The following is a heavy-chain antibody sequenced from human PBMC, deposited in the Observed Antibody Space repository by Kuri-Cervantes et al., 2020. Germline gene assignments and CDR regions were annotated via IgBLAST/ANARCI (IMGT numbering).Heavy chain of an antibody. Sequence: SVTLSLTCTVSGGSISSGGYYWSWIRQHPGKGLEWIGYIYYSGSTYYNPSLKSRITISVDTSKNQFSLKLSSVTAADTAVYYCARATILGVPGNFDYWGQGTLVTVSS. CDR1: GGSISSGGYY. CDR2: IYYSGST. J-gene: IGHJ4*02. CDR3: ARATILGVPGNFDY. D-gene: IGHD3-16*01. V-gene: IGHV4-31*03.